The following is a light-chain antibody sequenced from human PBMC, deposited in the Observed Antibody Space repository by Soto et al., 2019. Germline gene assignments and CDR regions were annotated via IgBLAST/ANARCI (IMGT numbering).Light chain of an antibody. CDR3: QQYYNTPAT. Sequence: DIVMTQSPDSLAVSLGERATVNCKSSQNVFYSPNNKNYLAWYQQKPGQPPKLLVYWASTRQSGVPDRFSGSGSGTDFTLTINSLQAEDVAIYYCQQYYNTPATFGPGTKVDIK. V-gene: IGKV4-1*01. CDR2: WAS. CDR1: QNVFYSPNNKNY. J-gene: IGKJ3*01.